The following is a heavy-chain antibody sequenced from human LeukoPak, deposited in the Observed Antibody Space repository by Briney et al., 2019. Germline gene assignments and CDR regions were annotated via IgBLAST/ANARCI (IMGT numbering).Heavy chain of an antibody. CDR3: ARDWIDRSLDY. CDR2: LSPHANYE. J-gene: IGHJ4*02. D-gene: IGHD2-2*03. CDR1: GFTFSDYG. Sequence: PGGSLRLSCAASGFTFSDYGIHWVRQAPGKGLEWVAVLSPHANYEYYAHSVQGRFAISRDDSKNTVYLQMNSLRDEETAVYYCARDWIDRSLDYWGLGTLVTVSS. V-gene: IGHV3-33*01.